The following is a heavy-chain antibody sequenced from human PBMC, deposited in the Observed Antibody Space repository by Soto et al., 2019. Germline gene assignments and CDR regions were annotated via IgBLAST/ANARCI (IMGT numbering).Heavy chain of an antibody. CDR2: INPSGGTT. D-gene: IGHD3-22*01. CDR3: ARAEHYDSSGYYSPFDY. V-gene: IGHV1-46*01. Sequence: ASVKVSCKASGYTFTSYYIHWVRQAPGQGLEWMGIINPSGGTTTSAQKFQGRVTMTRDTSASTVYMELSSLRSEDTAVYFCARAEHYDSSGYYSPFDYWGQGTLVTVS. CDR1: GYTFTSYY. J-gene: IGHJ4*02.